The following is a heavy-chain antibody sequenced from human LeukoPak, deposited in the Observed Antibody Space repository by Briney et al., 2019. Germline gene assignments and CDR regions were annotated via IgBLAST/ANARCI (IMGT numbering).Heavy chain of an antibody. J-gene: IGHJ6*02. V-gene: IGHV3-7*01. CDR2: IKQDGSEK. D-gene: IGHD6-13*01. CDR3: ASGIAAAWDYYYGMDV. CDR1: GFTFSSYW. Sequence: GGSLRLSCAASGFTFSSYWMSWVRQAPGKGLEWVANIKQDGSEKYYVDSVKGRFTISRDNAKNSLYLQMNSLRAEDTAVYYCASGIAAAWDYYYGMDVWGQGTTVTVS.